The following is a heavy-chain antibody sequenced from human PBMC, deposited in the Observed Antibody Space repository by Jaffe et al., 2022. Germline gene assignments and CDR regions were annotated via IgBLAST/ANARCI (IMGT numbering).Heavy chain of an antibody. CDR3: ARDDSSGYYYRTSAFDI. V-gene: IGHV4-61*02. J-gene: IGHJ3*02. D-gene: IGHD3-22*01. Sequence: QVQLQESGPGLVKPSQTLSLTCTVSGGSISSGSYYWSWIRQPAGKGLEWIGRIYTSGSTNYNPSLKSRVTISVDTSKNQFSLKLSSVTAADTAVYYCARDDSSGYYYRTSAFDIWGQGTMVTVSS. CDR1: GGSISSGSYY. CDR2: IYTSGST.